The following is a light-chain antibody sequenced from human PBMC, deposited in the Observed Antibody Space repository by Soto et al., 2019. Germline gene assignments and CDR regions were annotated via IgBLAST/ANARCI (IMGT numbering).Light chain of an antibody. CDR2: GNS. CDR1: SSNIGAGYD. CDR3: CSYAGTYTIWV. V-gene: IGLV1-40*01. J-gene: IGLJ3*02. Sequence: QSVLTQPPSVSGAPGQRVTISCTGSSSNIGAGYDVHWYQQLPGTAPKLLIYGNSNRPSGVPDRFSGSKSGNTASLTISGLQAEDEADYYCCSYAGTYTIWVFGGGTKSPS.